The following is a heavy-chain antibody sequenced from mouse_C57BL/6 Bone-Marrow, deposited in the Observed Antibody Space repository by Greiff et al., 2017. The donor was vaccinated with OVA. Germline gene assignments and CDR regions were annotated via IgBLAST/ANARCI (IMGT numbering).Heavy chain of an antibody. CDR1: GYTFTSYW. Sequence: VQLQQSGAELVKPGASVKMSCKASGYTFTSYWITWVKQRPGQGLEWIGDIYPGSGSTNYNEKFKSKATLTVDTSSSTAYMQLSSLTSEDSAVYYCARRGNTGDAMDYWGQGTSVTVSS. J-gene: IGHJ4*01. CDR3: ARRGNTGDAMDY. V-gene: IGHV1-55*01. CDR2: IYPGSGST.